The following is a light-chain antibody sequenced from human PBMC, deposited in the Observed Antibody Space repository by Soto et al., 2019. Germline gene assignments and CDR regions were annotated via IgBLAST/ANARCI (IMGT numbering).Light chain of an antibody. J-gene: IGKJ2*01. CDR3: QYHTDWPPYT. CDR2: ESS. V-gene: IGKV3-11*02. CDR1: QSVGRY. Sequence: EMVLTQSPATLSLSPGDRATLSCRASQSVGRYLAWYQQRPGQAPRLLIYESSNRVTGIPARFSGNGSGRDFTLTISSLEPEDFAVYYCQYHTDWPPYTFGQGTTLEI.